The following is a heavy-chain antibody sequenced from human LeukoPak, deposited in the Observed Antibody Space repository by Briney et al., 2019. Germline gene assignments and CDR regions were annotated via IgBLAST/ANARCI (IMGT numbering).Heavy chain of an antibody. V-gene: IGHV3-30-3*01. CDR3: ARAVVPAAIGANFDY. CDR1: GFTFSIYA. J-gene: IGHJ4*02. D-gene: IGHD2-2*02. CDR2: ISYDGSNK. Sequence: PGRSLRLSCAASGFTFSIYAMHWVRQAPGKGLEWVAVISYDGSNKYYADSVKGRFTISRDNSKNTLYLQMNSLRAEDTAVYYCARAVVPAAIGANFDYWGQGTLVTVSS.